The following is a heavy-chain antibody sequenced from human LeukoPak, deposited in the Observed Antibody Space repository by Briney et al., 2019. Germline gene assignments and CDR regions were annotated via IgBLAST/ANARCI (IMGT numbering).Heavy chain of an antibody. CDR3: ARDLVAAAPHNDAFDI. V-gene: IGHV4-59*01. D-gene: IGHD6-13*01. J-gene: IGHJ3*02. Sequence: PPETLSLTCTVSGGSISSYYWSWIRQPPGKGLEWIGYIYYSGSTNYNPSLKSRVTISVDTSKNQFSLKLSSVTAADTAVYYCARDLVAAAPHNDAFDIWGQGTMVTVSS. CDR1: GGSISSYY. CDR2: IYYSGST.